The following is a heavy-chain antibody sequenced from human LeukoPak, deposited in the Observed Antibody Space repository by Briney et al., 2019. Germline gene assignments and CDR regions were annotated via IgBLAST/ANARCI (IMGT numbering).Heavy chain of an antibody. CDR1: KFAFSSYA. V-gene: IGHV3-23*01. D-gene: IGHD1-26*01. CDR3: GKNRYSGSLSPFDI. Sequence: GGSLRLSCAASKFAFSSYAMSWVRQAPAKGLEWVSAISGGGGNTYYADSVKHRFTISSDNSKNTLYLQMNSLRAEDTAVYYCGKNRYSGSLSPFDIWGQGTMVTVSS. J-gene: IGHJ3*02. CDR2: ISGGGGNT.